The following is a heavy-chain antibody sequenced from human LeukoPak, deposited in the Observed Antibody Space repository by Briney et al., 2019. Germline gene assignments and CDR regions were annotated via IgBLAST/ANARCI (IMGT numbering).Heavy chain of an antibody. J-gene: IGHJ1*01. D-gene: IGHD3-16*02. CDR3: ARGKRYAEYFQH. CDR1: GGSFGGYY. Sequence: PSETLSLTCAVYGGSFGGYYWSWIRQPPGKGLEWIGEINHSGSTNYNPSLKSRVTISVDTSKNQFSLKLSSVTAADTAVYYCARGKRYAEYFQHWGQGTLVTVSS. V-gene: IGHV4-34*01. CDR2: INHSGST.